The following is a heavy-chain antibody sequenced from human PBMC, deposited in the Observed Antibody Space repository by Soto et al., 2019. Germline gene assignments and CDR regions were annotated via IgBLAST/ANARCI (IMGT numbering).Heavy chain of an antibody. CDR1: GGSFGGYY. CDR2: INHSGST. CDR3: ARGLEAAGRRNWFDP. V-gene: IGHV4-34*01. Sequence: PPETLSLTCAVYGGSFGGYYWSWIRQPPGKGLEWIGEINHSGSTNYNPSLKSRVTISVDTSKNQFSLKLSSVTAADTAVYYCARGLEAAGRRNWFDPWGQGTLVTVSS. J-gene: IGHJ5*02. D-gene: IGHD6-13*01.